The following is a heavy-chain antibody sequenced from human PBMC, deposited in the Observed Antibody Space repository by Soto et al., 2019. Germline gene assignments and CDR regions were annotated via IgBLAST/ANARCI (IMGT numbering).Heavy chain of an antibody. Sequence: QVQLQQWGAGLLKPSETLSLTCAVHGGSFSGYYWSWIRQPPGKGLEWIGEINHSGSTNYNPSLKSRVTISVDASKNQFSRKLSSVTAADTAVYYCAREVYGDPRYYYYMDVWGKGTTVTVSS. J-gene: IGHJ6*03. CDR3: AREVYGDPRYYYYMDV. CDR1: GGSFSGYY. D-gene: IGHD4-17*01. CDR2: INHSGST. V-gene: IGHV4-34*01.